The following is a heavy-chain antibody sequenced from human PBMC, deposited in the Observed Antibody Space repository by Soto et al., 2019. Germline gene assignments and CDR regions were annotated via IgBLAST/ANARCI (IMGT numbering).Heavy chain of an antibody. V-gene: IGHV4-34*01. D-gene: IGHD6-6*01. Sequence: GTLSLTCAVYGGSFSGYYWSGIRQPPGKGLECIAQINHSGSTNYNPSLKSRVTISLDTSKNQFSLKLTSVTAADTAVYYCARIKYSDSSHYYGMDVWGQGTTVTVSS. J-gene: IGHJ6*02. CDR2: INHSGST. CDR1: GGSFSGYY. CDR3: ARIKYSDSSHYYGMDV.